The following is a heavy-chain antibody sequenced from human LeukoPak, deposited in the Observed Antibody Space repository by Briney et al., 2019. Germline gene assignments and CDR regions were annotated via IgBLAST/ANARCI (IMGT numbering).Heavy chain of an antibody. Sequence: GGSLRLSCAASGFTFSSYEMNWVRQAPGKGLEWVSSISSSSSYIYYADSVKGRFTISRDNAKNSLYLQMNSLRAEDTAVYYCARGSYCSGGSCFHYFDYWGQGTLVTVSS. D-gene: IGHD2-15*01. J-gene: IGHJ4*02. CDR2: ISSSSSYI. V-gene: IGHV3-21*01. CDR3: ARGSYCSGGSCFHYFDY. CDR1: GFTFSSYE.